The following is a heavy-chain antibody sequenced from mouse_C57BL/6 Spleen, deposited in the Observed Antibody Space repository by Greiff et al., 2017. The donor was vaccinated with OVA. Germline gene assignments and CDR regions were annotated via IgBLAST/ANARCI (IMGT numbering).Heavy chain of an antibody. V-gene: IGHV1-69*01. CDR1: GYTFTSYW. CDR3: ARLDSSGQYYFDY. D-gene: IGHD3-2*02. J-gene: IGHJ2*01. CDR2: IDPSDSYT. Sequence: QVQLKQPGAELVMPGASVKLSCKASGYTFTSYWMHWVKQRPGQGLEWIGEIDPSDSYTNYNQKFKGKSTLTVDKSSSTAYMQLSSLTSEDSAVYYCARLDSSGQYYFDYWGQGTTLTVSS.